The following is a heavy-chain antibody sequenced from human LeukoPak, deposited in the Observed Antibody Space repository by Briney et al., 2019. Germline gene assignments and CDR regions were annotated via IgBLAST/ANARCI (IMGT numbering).Heavy chain of an antibody. Sequence: GGSLRLSCAASGFTFSSYAMSWVRQAPGKGLEWVSAISGSGGSTYYADSVKGRFTISRDNFKNTLDLQMNSLRVEDTAVYYCAREGVVAPIPVPYYLDYWGQGTLVTVSS. V-gene: IGHV3-23*01. D-gene: IGHD5-12*01. CDR3: AREGVVAPIPVPYYLDY. J-gene: IGHJ4*02. CDR1: GFTFSSYA. CDR2: ISGSGGST.